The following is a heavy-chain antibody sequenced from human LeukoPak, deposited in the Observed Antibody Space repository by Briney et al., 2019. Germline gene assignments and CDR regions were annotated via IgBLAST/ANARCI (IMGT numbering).Heavy chain of an antibody. V-gene: IGHV4-39*07. Sequence: SETLSLTCTVSGGSISSSSYYWGWIRQPPGKGLEWIGSIYYSGSTYYNPSLKSRVTMSVDTSKNQFSLKLNSVTAADTAVFYCASMTAVTAFDYWGQGTLVTVSS. CDR2: IYYSGST. D-gene: IGHD4-11*01. CDR3: ASMTAVTAFDY. J-gene: IGHJ4*02. CDR1: GGSISSSSYY.